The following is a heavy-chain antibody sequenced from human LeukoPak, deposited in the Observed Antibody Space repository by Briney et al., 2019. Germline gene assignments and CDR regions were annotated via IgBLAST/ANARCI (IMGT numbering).Heavy chain of an antibody. CDR3: ARGGGYCSRTGCYGIDY. CDR1: GFTFSAYV. V-gene: IGHV3-64*01. CDR2: IDGNGGST. D-gene: IGHD2-2*01. J-gene: IGHJ4*02. Sequence: GGSLGLSCAASGFTFSAYVMHWVRQAPGKGLEYVSTIDGNGGSTYYANSVKGRFTISRDNSKNTLNLQMGSLRAEDMAVYYCARGGGYCSRTGCYGIDYWGQGTLVTVSS.